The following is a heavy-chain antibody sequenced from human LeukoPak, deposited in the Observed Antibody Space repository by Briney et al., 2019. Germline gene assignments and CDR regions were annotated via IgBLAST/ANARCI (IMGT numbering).Heavy chain of an antibody. CDR2: ISSSSSYI. D-gene: IGHD3-3*01. J-gene: IGHJ3*02. CDR1: GFTFSNYS. CDR3: TSGEIRFLKWLSASDAFDI. Sequence: PGGSLRLSCAASGFTFSNYSMNWVRQAPGKGLEWVSSISSSSSYIYYADSVKGRFTISRDNAKNSLYLQMNSLRAEDTAVYYCTSGEIRFLKWLSASDAFDIWGQGTMVTVSS. V-gene: IGHV3-21*01.